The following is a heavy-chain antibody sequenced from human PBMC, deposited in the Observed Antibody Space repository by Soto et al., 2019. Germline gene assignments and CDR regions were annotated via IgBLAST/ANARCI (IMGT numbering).Heavy chain of an antibody. CDR1: GFTFSSYW. Sequence: PGGSLRLSCTASGFTFSSYWMHWVRQVPGKGLVWVSNINIDGATTAYADSVKGRFTISRDNAKNTLYLQMNSLRAEDTAVYYCTRPRISPTCCRGLDIWGHGTTVTVSS. CDR2: INIDGATT. J-gene: IGHJ3*02. CDR3: TRPRISPTCCRGLDI. D-gene: IGHD2-2*01. V-gene: IGHV3-74*01.